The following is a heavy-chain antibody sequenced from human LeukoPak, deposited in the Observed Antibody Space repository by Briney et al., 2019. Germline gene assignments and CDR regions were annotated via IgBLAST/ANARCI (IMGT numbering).Heavy chain of an antibody. D-gene: IGHD1-26*01. V-gene: IGHV4-4*07. Sequence: PSETLSLTCTVSGGSISSYYWSWIRQPAGKGLEWIGRIYTSGSTNYNPSLKSRVTISVDTSKNQFSLKLSSVTAADTAVYYCTMSGSYYAFDIWGQGTMVTVSS. J-gene: IGHJ3*02. CDR2: IYTSGST. CDR3: TMSGSYYAFDI. CDR1: GGSISSYY.